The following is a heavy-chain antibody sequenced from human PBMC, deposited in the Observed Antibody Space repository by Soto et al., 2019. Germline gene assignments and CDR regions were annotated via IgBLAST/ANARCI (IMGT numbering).Heavy chain of an antibody. V-gene: IGHV3-23*01. CDR3: AKEYYYDSSFDY. Sequence: VQLLESGGGLVQPGGSLRLSCAASGITFSDFAMAWLRQTTEKGLEWVSTISGRGYEIYYADSVKGRFTISRDNSRSTLYLQMKSLRAEDTAVYFCAKEYYYDSSFDYWGQGVLVPVSS. D-gene: IGHD3-22*01. J-gene: IGHJ4*02. CDR2: ISGRGYEI. CDR1: GITFSDFA.